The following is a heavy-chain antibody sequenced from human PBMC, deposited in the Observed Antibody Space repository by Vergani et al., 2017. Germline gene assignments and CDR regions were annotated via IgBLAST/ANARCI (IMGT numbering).Heavy chain of an antibody. D-gene: IGHD4-17*01. CDR3: ARGALYGDYFDY. Sequence: QVQLVQSGAEVQKPGASVKVSCKASGYTFTGYYMHWVRQAPGQGLEWMGWFNPNSGGTNYEQQFQGWFTMTRDTSISTAYMELSKLRSDDKAVYYCARGALYGDYFDYWGQGTLVTVSS. J-gene: IGHJ4*02. CDR1: GYTFTGYY. V-gene: IGHV1-2*04. CDR2: FNPNSGGT.